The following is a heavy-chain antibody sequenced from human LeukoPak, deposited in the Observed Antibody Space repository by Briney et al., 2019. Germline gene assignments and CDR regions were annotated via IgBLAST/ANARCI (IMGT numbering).Heavy chain of an antibody. J-gene: IGHJ4*02. CDR1: GFTVSSNY. V-gene: IGHV3-53*01. Sequence: PGGSLRLSCAASGFTVSSNYMSWVRQAPGKGLEWVSVIYSGGSTYYADSVKGRFTISRDNSKNTLYLQMNNLRAEDTAVYYCARLIVRGVIDYWGQGTLVTVSS. CDR3: ARLIVRGVIDY. CDR2: IYSGGST. D-gene: IGHD3-10*01.